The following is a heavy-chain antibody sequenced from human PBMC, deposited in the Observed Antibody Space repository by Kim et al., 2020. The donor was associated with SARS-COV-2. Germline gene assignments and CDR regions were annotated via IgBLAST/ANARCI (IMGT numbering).Heavy chain of an antibody. V-gene: IGHV3-21*01. CDR2: ISSSSTYI. CDR1: GFTFSTYS. D-gene: IGHD5-18*01. Sequence: GGSLRLSCAASGFTFSTYSMNWVRQAPGKGLEWVSSISSSSTYIYYADSVKGRFAISRDNAKNSLYLQMNSLGAEDTAVYYCASGGTRYSYGFWGQGTMVTVSS. J-gene: IGHJ3*01. CDR3: ASGGTRYSYGF.